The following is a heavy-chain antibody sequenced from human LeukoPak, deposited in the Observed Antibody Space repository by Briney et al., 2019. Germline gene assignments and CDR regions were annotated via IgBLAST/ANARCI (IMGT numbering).Heavy chain of an antibody. D-gene: IGHD4-23*01. Sequence: AGGSLRLSCAASGFTFSSYWMSWVRQAPGKGLEWVSVIYSGGSTYYADSVKGRFTISRDNSKNTLYLQMNSLRAEDTAVYYCAKGAGNSVWYFQHWGQGTLVTVPS. CDR1: GFTFSSYW. CDR3: AKGAGNSVWYFQH. J-gene: IGHJ1*01. CDR2: IYSGGST. V-gene: IGHV3-53*01.